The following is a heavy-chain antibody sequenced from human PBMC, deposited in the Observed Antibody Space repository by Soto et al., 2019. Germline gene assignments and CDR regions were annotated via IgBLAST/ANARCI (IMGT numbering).Heavy chain of an antibody. V-gene: IGHV6-1*01. CDR2: TYYRSKWYN. CDR1: GDSVSSTRAA. D-gene: IGHD3-22*01. Sequence: PLQTLSLTCDICGDSVSSTRAAWNWIRQSPSRGLKWLGRTYYRSKWYNDYAVSVKSRITINPDTSKNQFSQQLNSVTPEDTAVYYFAIAHHYYDSSGYQYYFDYWGKGSLVIVSS. J-gene: IGHJ4*02. CDR3: AIAHHYYDSSGYQYYFDY.